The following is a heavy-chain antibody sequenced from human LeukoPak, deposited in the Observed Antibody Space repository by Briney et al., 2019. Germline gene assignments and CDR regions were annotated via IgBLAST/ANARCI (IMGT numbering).Heavy chain of an antibody. CDR1: GGSFSGYY. CDR2: INHSGST. Sequence: PSETLSLTCAVYGGSFSGYYWSWIRQPPGKGLEWIGEINHSGSTYYNPSLKSRVTISVDTSKNQFSLKLSSVTAADTAVYYCAREIKGGGSYHFDYWGQGTLVTVSS. CDR3: AREIKGGGSYHFDY. J-gene: IGHJ4*02. V-gene: IGHV4-34*09. D-gene: IGHD1-26*01.